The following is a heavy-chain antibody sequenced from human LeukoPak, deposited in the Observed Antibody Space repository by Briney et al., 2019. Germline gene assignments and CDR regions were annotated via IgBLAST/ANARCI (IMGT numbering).Heavy chain of an antibody. CDR3: AREGKLTGYFGGLGFNY. CDR1: GGSISSFY. V-gene: IGHV4-59*01. Sequence: SETLSLTCTISGGSISSFYWSWIRQPPGKGLDWIGNIDYGGNTIYNPALKNRITMSVDTPKNQFSLNLTSVTAADTAVYYCAREGKLTGYFGGLGFNYWGQGILVTVSS. CDR2: IDYGGNT. D-gene: IGHD6-19*01. J-gene: IGHJ4*02.